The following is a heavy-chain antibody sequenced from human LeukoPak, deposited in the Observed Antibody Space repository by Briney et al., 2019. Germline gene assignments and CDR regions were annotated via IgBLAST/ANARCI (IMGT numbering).Heavy chain of an antibody. Sequence: SETLSLTYAVYGGSFSGYYWSWIRQPPGKGLEWIGEINHSGSTNYNPSLKSRVTISVDTSKNQFSLKLSSVTAADTAGYYCARSGYGSGRGRRFLDYWGQGTLVTVSS. CDR3: ARSGYGSGRGRRFLDY. CDR2: INHSGST. D-gene: IGHD3-10*01. CDR1: GGSFSGYY. J-gene: IGHJ4*02. V-gene: IGHV4-34*01.